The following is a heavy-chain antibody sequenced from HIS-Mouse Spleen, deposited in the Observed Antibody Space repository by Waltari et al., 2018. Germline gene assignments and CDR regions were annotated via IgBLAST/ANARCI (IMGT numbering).Heavy chain of an antibody. V-gene: IGHV4-39*07. J-gene: IGHJ2*01. CDR1: GGPISSSSYY. D-gene: IGHD6-13*01. Sequence: QLQLQESGPGLVKPSETLSLTCTVSGGPISSSSYYWGWIRQPPGKGLEWIGSLYDSGSTYYNPSLKSRVTISVDTSKNQFSLKLSSVTAADTAVYYCAREIPYSSSWYDWYFDLWGRGTLVTVSS. CDR2: LYDSGST. CDR3: AREIPYSSSWYDWYFDL.